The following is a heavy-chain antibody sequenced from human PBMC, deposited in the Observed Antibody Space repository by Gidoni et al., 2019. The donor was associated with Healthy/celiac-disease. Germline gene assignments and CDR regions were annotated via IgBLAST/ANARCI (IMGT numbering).Heavy chain of an antibody. D-gene: IGHD1-26*01. J-gene: IGHJ2*01. V-gene: IGHV3-30*04. Sequence: QVQLVESGGGVVQPGRSLSLSCAASGFTFSSYAMHWVRQAPGQGLEWVSVISYDGRNKYYADSVKGRFTISGDKSKNTLYRQMNSLRAEDTAVYYCARALEWELQGPFDLWGRGTLVTVSS. CDR1: GFTFSSYA. CDR2: ISYDGRNK. CDR3: ARALEWELQGPFDL.